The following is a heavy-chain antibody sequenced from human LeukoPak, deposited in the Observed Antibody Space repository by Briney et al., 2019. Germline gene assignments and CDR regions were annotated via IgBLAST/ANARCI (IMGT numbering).Heavy chain of an antibody. CDR2: IYYSGST. CDR3: ARVGTPSQYYYGSGSYYFDY. V-gene: IGHV4-59*01. Sequence: SETLSLTCTVSGGSISSYYWSWIRQPPGKGLEWIGYIYYSGSTNYNPSRKSRVTISVDTSKNQFSLKLSSVTAADTVVYYCARVGTPSQYYYGSGSYYFDYWGQGTLVTVSS. D-gene: IGHD3-10*01. CDR1: GGSISSYY. J-gene: IGHJ4*02.